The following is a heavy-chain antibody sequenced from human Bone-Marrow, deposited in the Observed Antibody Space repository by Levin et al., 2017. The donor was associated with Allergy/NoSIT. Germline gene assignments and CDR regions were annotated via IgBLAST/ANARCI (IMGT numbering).Heavy chain of an antibody. Sequence: SQTLSLTCTVSGGSISSGDYYWSWIRQPPGKGLEWIGYIYYSGSTYYNPSLKSRVTISVDTSKNQFSLKLSSVTAADTDVYYCARSSYYYDSSGYRDGVYCDYWGQGTLVTVSS. D-gene: IGHD3-22*01. CDR1: GGSISSGDYY. J-gene: IGHJ4*02. V-gene: IGHV4-30-4*01. CDR2: IYYSGST. CDR3: ARSSYYYDSSGYRDGVYCDY.